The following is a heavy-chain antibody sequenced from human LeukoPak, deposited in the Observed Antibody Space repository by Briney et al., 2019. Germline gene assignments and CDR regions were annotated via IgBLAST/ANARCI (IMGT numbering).Heavy chain of an antibody. CDR2: IYYSGST. CDR1: GGSISSDY. CDR3: ARGGPSYGDYGY. D-gene: IGHD4-17*01. J-gene: IGHJ4*02. V-gene: IGHV4-59*01. Sequence: PSETLSLTCTVSGGSISSDYWSWIRQPPGKGLEWIGYIYYSGSTNYNPSLKSRVTISVDTSKNQFSLKLSSVTAADTAVYYCARGGPSYGDYGYWGQGTLVTVSS.